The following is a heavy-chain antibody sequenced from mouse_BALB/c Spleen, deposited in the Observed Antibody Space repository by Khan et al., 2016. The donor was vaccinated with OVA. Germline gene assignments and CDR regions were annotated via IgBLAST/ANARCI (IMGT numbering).Heavy chain of an antibody. Sequence: EVELVASGGGLVEPGGSLKLSCAASGFTFSSFVMSWVRQTPEKRLEWVATISSAATYTYYPDSIKGRFTISRDNAKNTLYLHMNSLRSDDTAIDDCTNGNYGWFAYWGLGTLVTVST. CDR3: TNGNYGWFAY. J-gene: IGHJ3*01. D-gene: IGHD2-1*01. CDR2: ISSAATYT. V-gene: IGHV5-9-1*01. CDR1: GFTFSSFV.